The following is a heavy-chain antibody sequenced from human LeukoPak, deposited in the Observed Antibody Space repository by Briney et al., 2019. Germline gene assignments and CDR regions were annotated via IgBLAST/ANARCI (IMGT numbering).Heavy chain of an antibody. CDR3: ARGRKAGVGRVYYMDA. D-gene: IGHD3/OR15-3a*01. CDR1: RYTFTSYD. J-gene: IGHJ6*03. V-gene: IGHV1-8*02. Sequence: ASVKVSCKTSRYTFTSYDINWVRQATGQGLEWMGWMNPKSGNTDYAQKFQGRVTMTSDTSIDTAYMELSNLRSEDTAVYYCARGRKAGVGRVYYMDAWGKGTTVTVFS. CDR2: MNPKSGNT.